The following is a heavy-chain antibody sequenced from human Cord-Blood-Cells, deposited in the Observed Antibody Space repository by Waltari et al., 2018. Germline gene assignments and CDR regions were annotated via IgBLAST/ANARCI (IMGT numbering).Heavy chain of an antibody. CDR3: ASGSYYYYYGMDV. Sequence: QVQLQQWGAGLLKPSETLSRTFAVSGGSFIGYYWSWIRQPQGKGLECIGEITHSGSTNYNQSIKSRVTISVDTSKNQFSLKLSSVTAADTAVYYCASGSYYYYYGMDVWGQGTTVTVSS. CDR2: ITHSGST. CDR1: GGSFIGYY. J-gene: IGHJ6*02. V-gene: IGHV4-34*01.